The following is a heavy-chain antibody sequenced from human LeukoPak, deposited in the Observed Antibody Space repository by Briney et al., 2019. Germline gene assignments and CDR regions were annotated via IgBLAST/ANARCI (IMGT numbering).Heavy chain of an antibody. CDR3: ARDLESITMIVVVTIKKPYYYGMDV. D-gene: IGHD3-22*01. V-gene: IGHV1-18*01. CDR2: ISAYNGNT. J-gene: IGHJ6*02. CDR1: GYTFTSYG. Sequence: ASVKGSCKASGYTFTSYGISWVRQAPEQRLEWMGWISAYNGNTNYAQKLQGRVTMATDTSTSTAYMELRSLRSDDTAVYYCARDLESITMIVVVTIKKPYYYGMDVWGQGTTVTVSS.